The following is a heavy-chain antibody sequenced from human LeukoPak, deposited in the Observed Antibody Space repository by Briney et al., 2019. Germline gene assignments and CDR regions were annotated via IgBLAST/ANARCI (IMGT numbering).Heavy chain of an antibody. V-gene: IGHV3-30*02. CDR2: IRYDGSNK. Sequence: PGGSLRLSCAASGFTFSSYEMNWVRQAPGRGLEWVTFIRYDGSNKYYADSVKGRFTISRDNSKNTLYLQMNSLRAEDTAVYYCAKEIRQWLVNWFDPWGQGTLVTVSS. D-gene: IGHD6-19*01. CDR1: GFTFSSYE. CDR3: AKEIRQWLVNWFDP. J-gene: IGHJ5*02.